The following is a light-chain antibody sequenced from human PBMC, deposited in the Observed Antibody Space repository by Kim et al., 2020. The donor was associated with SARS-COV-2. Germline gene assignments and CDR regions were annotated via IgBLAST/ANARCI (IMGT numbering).Light chain of an antibody. V-gene: IGLV4-60*03. CDR2: LEDSGRY. CDR1: SGHSDYI. J-gene: IGLJ1*01. CDR3: ETWDTNTYV. Sequence: QLVLTQSSSASASLGSSVTLTCTLSSGHSDYIIAWHQQRPGKAPRYLMKLEDSGRYKTGSDIPDRFSGSSSGPDRYLFISNLQSEDDAVYYCETWDTNTYVFGSGTKVTVL.